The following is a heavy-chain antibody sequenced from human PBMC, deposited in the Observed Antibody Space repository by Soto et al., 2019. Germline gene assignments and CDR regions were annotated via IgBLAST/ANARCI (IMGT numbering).Heavy chain of an antibody. V-gene: IGHV4-4*07. CDR3: ARGQRFSDWFDP. J-gene: IGHJ5*02. CDR2: IYSSGST. D-gene: IGHD3-3*01. CDR1: GGTISGYY. Sequence: PSETLSLTCTVTGGTISGYYWTWIRQSAGGGLEWIGRIYSSGSTNYNPSLKSLVTISLDTSMNHFSLRLSSVTAADTAVYYCARGQRFSDWFDPWGQGTLVTVPQ.